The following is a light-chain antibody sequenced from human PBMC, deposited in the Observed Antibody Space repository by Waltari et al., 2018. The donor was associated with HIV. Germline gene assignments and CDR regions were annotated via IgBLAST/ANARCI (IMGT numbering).Light chain of an antibody. CDR2: AAS. Sequence: DIQMTQSPYSLSASVGDRVTIPCRASQAIRNSLAWYQKKPGKGPQLLIYAASTLQSGVPSRFSGIGSGTKFTLAITSVRPGDVATYVCQNYNNVPRAFGQGTKVEIK. CDR3: QNYNNVPRA. V-gene: IGKV1-27*01. J-gene: IGKJ1*01. CDR1: QAIRNS.